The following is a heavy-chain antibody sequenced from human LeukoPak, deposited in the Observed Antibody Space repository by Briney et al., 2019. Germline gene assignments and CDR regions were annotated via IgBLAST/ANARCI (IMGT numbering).Heavy chain of an antibody. CDR1: GGSISSSSYY. CDR3: ARRVLRYFDAGGLDY. D-gene: IGHD3-9*01. V-gene: IGHV4-39*07. J-gene: IGHJ4*02. CDR2: IYYSGST. Sequence: SETLSLTCTVSGGSISSSSYYWGWIRQPPGKGLEWIGSIYYSGSTYYNPSLKSRVTISVDTSKNQFSLKLSSVTAADTAVYYCARRVLRYFDAGGLDYWGQGTLVTVSS.